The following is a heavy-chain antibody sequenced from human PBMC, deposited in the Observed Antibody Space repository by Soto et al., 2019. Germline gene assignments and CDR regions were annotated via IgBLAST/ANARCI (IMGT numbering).Heavy chain of an antibody. V-gene: IGHV1-18*01. D-gene: IGHD3-10*01. CDR2: ISAYNGNT. J-gene: IGHJ4*02. Sequence: GASVKVSCKASGYTFTSYGISWVRQAPGQGLEWMGWISAYNGNTNYAQKLQGRVTMTTDTSTSTAYMELRSLRSDDTAVYYCARDVRRVTMVRGVIFPWGQGTLVTVSS. CDR1: GYTFTSYG. CDR3: ARDVRRVTMVRGVIFP.